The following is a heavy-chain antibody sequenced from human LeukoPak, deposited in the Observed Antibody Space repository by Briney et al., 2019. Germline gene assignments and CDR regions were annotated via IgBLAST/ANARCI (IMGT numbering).Heavy chain of an antibody. Sequence: GGSLRLSCAASGFTFDDYGMSWVRQAPGKGLEWVSGINWNGGSTYYADSVKGRFTISRDNSKNTLYLQMNSLRAEDTAVYYCAKDGDTTLHFNYFDYWGQGTLVTVSS. CDR1: GFTFDDYG. D-gene: IGHD2-21*01. CDR2: INWNGGST. CDR3: AKDGDTTLHFNYFDY. J-gene: IGHJ4*02. V-gene: IGHV3-20*04.